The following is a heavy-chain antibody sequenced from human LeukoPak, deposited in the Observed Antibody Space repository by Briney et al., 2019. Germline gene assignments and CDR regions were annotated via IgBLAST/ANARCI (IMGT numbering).Heavy chain of an antibody. CDR3: ARRAYDFWSGLSYYFDY. CDR1: GYTFTSYY. V-gene: IGHV1-46*03. CDR2: FNPRGGST. Sequence: GASVKLSCKASGYTFTSYYMHWVRQAPGQGLEWMGIFNPRGGSTSYAQKFQCRVTMTRDTSTSTVYIELSSLRSEDTAVYYCARRAYDFWSGLSYYFDYWGQGTLVTVSS. D-gene: IGHD3-3*01. J-gene: IGHJ4*02.